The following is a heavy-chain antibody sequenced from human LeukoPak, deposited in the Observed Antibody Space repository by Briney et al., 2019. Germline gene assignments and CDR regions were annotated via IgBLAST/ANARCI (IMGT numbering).Heavy chain of an antibody. D-gene: IGHD1-26*01. CDR1: GFTFSRSW. V-gene: IGHV3-74*01. Sequence: GGSLRLSCAASGFTFSRSWMHWVRQAPGKGLVWVSRMNDDGSTTNYADSLKGRFTISRHNAKNTLYLQMNTLRAEDTAVYYSARPLGSSSDYWGQGTLVTVSS. CDR2: MNDDGSTT. CDR3: ARPLGSSSDY. J-gene: IGHJ4*02.